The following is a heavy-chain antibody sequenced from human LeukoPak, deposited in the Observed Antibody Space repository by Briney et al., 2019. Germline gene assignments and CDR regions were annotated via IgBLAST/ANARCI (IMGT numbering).Heavy chain of an antibody. CDR2: IYSGGST. CDR1: GFTFTDYY. J-gene: IGHJ3*02. Sequence: PGGSLRLSCAASGFTFTDYYMSWVRQAPGKGLEWVSVIYSGGSTYYADSVKGRFTISRDNSKNTLYLQMNSLRAEDTAVYYCARDLKVTWEAFDIWGQGTMVTVSS. CDR3: ARDLKVTWEAFDI. D-gene: IGHD1-26*01. V-gene: IGHV3-66*01.